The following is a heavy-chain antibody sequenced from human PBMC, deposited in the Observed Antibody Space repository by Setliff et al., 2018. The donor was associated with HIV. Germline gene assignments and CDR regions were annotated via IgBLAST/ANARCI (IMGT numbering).Heavy chain of an antibody. J-gene: IGHJ3*02. V-gene: IGHV1-18*01. D-gene: IGHD4-4*01. Sequence: GASVKVSCKASGYTFTIYDITWVRQAPGQGLEWMGWISAYNGSTNYAQKLQGRVTMTTDTSTSTAYMELRSLRSDDTAVYYCAREGYSVDAFDIWGQGTMVTVSS. CDR3: AREGYSVDAFDI. CDR2: ISAYNGST. CDR1: GYTFTIYD.